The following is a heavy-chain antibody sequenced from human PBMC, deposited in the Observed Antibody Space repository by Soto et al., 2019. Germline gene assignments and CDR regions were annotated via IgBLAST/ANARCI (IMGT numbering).Heavy chain of an antibody. V-gene: IGHV4-34*01. CDR1: GGSFSGYY. CDR3: ARVRDWFDP. D-gene: IGHD3-3*01. Sequence: PSVTLSLTCAVYGGSFSGYYWNWIRQPPGKGLEWIGEIDHSGYTNYNPSLKSRVTISVDTSKNQFSLRLTSVTAADTAVYYCARVRDWFDPWGQGTLVTISS. CDR2: IDHSGYT. J-gene: IGHJ5*02.